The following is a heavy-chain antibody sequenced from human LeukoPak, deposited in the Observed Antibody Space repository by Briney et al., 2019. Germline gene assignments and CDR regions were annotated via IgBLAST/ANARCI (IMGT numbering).Heavy chain of an antibody. J-gene: IGHJ4*02. Sequence: GGSLRLSCAASGFTFSSYSMNWVRQAPGKGLEWVSSISSSSSYIYYADSVKGRFTISRDNAKNSLYLQMNSLRAEDTALYYCARELGRNDYGDHYPRGEDYWGQGTLVTVSS. V-gene: IGHV3-21*04. CDR3: ARELGRNDYGDHYPRGEDY. CDR2: ISSSSSYI. D-gene: IGHD4-17*01. CDR1: GFTFSSYS.